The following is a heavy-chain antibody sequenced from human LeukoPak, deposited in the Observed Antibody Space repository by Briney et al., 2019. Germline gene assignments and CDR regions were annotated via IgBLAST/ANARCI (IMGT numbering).Heavy chain of an antibody. V-gene: IGHV3-64*01. CDR1: GFTFSSYA. Sequence: GGSLRLSCAASGFTFSSYAMHWVRQAPGKGLEYVSAIRSHGGSTYYANSVKGRFTISRDNSKNTVYLQMGSLRAEDMAVYYCARAADVLVAAALNSHFDYWGQGTLVTVSS. J-gene: IGHJ4*02. CDR3: ARAADVLVAAALNSHFDY. D-gene: IGHD2-2*01. CDR2: IRSHGGST.